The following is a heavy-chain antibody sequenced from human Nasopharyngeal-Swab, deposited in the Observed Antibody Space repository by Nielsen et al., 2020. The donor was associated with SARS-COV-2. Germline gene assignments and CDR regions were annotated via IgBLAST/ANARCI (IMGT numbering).Heavy chain of an antibody. D-gene: IGHD5-12*01. CDR3: ARDRLVATTGPFDY. CDR1: GYTFTTYP. V-gene: IGHV1-3*04. CDR2: LNTGNGNT. Sequence: ASVKVSCKTSGYTFTTYPIHWVRQAPGQRAEWMGWLNTGNGNTHYSQKFQGRVTFSRDTSASTAYMELSSLTSADTAVYYCARDRLVATTGPFDYWGQGALVTV. J-gene: IGHJ4*02.